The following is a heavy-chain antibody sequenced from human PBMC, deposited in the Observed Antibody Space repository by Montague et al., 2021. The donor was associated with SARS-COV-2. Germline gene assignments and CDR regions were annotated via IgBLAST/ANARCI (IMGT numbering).Heavy chain of an antibody. Sequence: SLRLSCAASGFTFSSYDMHWVRQATGKGLEWVSAIGTAGDTYYPGSVKGRFTISRENAKNSLYLQMNSLRAGDTAVYYCARALTAYGDFWSGYYKGYYYYYMDVWGKGTTATVSS. V-gene: IGHV3-13*04. CDR1: GFTFSSYD. D-gene: IGHD3-3*01. J-gene: IGHJ6*03. CDR2: IGTAGDT. CDR3: ARALTAYGDFWSGYYKGYYYYYMDV.